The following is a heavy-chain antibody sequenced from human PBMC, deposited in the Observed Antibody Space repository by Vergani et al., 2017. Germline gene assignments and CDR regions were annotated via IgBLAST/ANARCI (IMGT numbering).Heavy chain of an antibody. D-gene: IGHD2-15*01. CDR2: ISGSGGST. CDR1: GFTFSSYA. CDR3: AKDPYWGLCSGGSCYSDY. Sequence: EVQLLESGGGLVQPGGSLRLSCAASGFTFSSYAMSWVRQAPGKGLEWVSAISGSGGSTYYADSVKGRFTISRDNSKNTLYLQMNGLRAEDTAVYYCAKDPYWGLCSGGSCYSDYWGQGTLVTVSS. J-gene: IGHJ4*02. V-gene: IGHV3-23*01.